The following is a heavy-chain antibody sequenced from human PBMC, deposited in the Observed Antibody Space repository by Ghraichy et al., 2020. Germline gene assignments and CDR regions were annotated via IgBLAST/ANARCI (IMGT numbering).Heavy chain of an antibody. D-gene: IGHD3-22*01. CDR3: AKAKGGYDSSGYLPPDY. J-gene: IGHJ4*02. CDR1: GFTFSSYA. V-gene: IGHV3-23*01. Sequence: GGSLRLSCAASGFTFSSYAMSWFRQAPGKGLEWVSAISGSGGSTYYADSVKGRFTISRDNSKNTLYLQMNSLRAEDTAVYYCAKAKGGYDSSGYLPPDYWGQGTLVTVSS. CDR2: ISGSGGST.